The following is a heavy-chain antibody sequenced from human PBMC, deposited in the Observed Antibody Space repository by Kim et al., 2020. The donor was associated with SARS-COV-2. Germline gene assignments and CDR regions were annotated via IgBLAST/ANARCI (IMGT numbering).Heavy chain of an antibody. D-gene: IGHD1-1*01. J-gene: IGHJ4*02. CDR2: VDHSGSA. CDR1: GVPFSGYF. Sequence: SQTLSLTCAVSGVPFSGYFCSWIRAPPGKGLEWIGEVDHSGSATSNPSLQSRLTMSADTSKTQVSLHLWSVAAADSGVYYCARAHGNTWTHWGQGTQVTVSS. CDR3: ARAHGNTWTH. V-gene: IGHV4-34*01.